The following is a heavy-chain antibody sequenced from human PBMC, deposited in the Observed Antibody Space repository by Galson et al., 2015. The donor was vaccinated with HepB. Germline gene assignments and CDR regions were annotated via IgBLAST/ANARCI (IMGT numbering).Heavy chain of an antibody. V-gene: IGHV4-4*07. D-gene: IGHD6-19*01. CDR1: GGSISSYY. Sequence: SETLSLTCTVSGGSISSYYWSWIRQPAGKGLEWIGRIYTSGSTNYNPSLKSRVTMSVDTSKNQFSLKLSSVTAADTAVYYCARSLAVAGGGRSLESYWFDPWGQGTLVTVSS. CDR2: IYTSGST. J-gene: IGHJ5*02. CDR3: ARSLAVAGGGRSLESYWFDP.